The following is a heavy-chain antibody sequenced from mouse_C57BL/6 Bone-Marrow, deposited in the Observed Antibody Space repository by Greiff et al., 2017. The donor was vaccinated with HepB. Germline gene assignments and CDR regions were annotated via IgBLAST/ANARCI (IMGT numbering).Heavy chain of an antibody. CDR2: IYPGSGST. J-gene: IGHJ4*01. D-gene: IGHD2-3*01. CDR3: ASDGYLYYYAMDY. Sequence: QVQLQQPGAELMKPGASVKMSCKASGYTFTSYWITWVKQRPGQGLEWIGDIYPGSGSTNYNEKFKSKATLTVDTSSSTAYMQLSSLTSEDSAVYYCASDGYLYYYAMDYWGQGTSVTVSS. V-gene: IGHV1-55*01. CDR1: GYTFTSYW.